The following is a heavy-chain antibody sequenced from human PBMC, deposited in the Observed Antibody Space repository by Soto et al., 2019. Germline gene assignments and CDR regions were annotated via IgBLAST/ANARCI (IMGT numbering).Heavy chain of an antibody. J-gene: IGHJ5*01. CDR2: IIPIFGTA. CDR1: GGTFSSYA. Sequence: SVKVSCKASGGTFSSYAISWVRQAPGQGLEWMGGIIPIFGTANYAQKFQGRVTITADESTSTAYMEQSSLRSEDTAVYYCARPRGFFLPAATGLNWFYFWGQGTLVPVSS. D-gene: IGHD2-2*01. CDR3: ARPRGFFLPAATGLNWFYF. V-gene: IGHV1-69*13.